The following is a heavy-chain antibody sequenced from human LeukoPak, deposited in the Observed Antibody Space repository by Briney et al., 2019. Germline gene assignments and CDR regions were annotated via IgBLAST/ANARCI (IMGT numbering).Heavy chain of an antibody. CDR2: IKSKADGGTT. J-gene: IGHJ4*02. CDR1: GFTFSNAW. V-gene: IGHV3-15*01. Sequence: GGSLRLSCAASGFTFSNAWMSWVRQAPGKGLEWVGRIKSKADGGTTDCAAPVKGRFTISRDDSKNTLYLQMNSLKTEDTAVYYCTTSLRYFDWLQLTNYWGQGTLVTVSS. CDR3: TTSLRYFDWLQLTNY. D-gene: IGHD3-9*01.